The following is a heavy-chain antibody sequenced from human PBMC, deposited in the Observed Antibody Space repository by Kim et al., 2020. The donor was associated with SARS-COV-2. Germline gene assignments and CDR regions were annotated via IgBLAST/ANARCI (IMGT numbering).Heavy chain of an antibody. CDR3: ARDGYCSSTSCYELGGWFDP. V-gene: IGHV3-7*03. J-gene: IGHJ5*02. Sequence: GGSLRLSCAASGFTFSSYWMSWVRQAPGKGLEWVANIKQDGSEKYYVDSVKGRFTISRDNAKNSLYLQMNSLRAEDTAVYYCARDGYCSSTSCYELGGWFDPCGQGTLVTVSS. CDR1: GFTFSSYW. D-gene: IGHD2-2*03. CDR2: IKQDGSEK.